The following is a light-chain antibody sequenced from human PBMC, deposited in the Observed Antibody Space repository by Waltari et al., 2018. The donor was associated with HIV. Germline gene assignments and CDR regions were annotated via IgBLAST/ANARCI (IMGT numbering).Light chain of an antibody. Sequence: QPALTQPPSASGSPGQSVTISCTGTSRDIGTYTYVSWYQQHPGRAPNLLIYEVNKRPAGVRDRFSGSKSANTASLTVSGLQVADEADYYCSSYAGNNNYVFGTGTRVTVL. CDR1: SRDIGTYTY. CDR2: EVN. V-gene: IGLV2-8*01. J-gene: IGLJ1*01. CDR3: SSYAGNNNYV.